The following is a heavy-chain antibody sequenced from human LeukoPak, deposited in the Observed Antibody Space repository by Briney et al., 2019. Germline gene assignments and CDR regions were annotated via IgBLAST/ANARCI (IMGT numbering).Heavy chain of an antibody. Sequence: SETLSLTCTVSGGSISSGSYYWSWIRQPAGEGLEWIGRIYTSGSTNYNPSLKSRVTISVDTSKNQFSLKLSSVTAADTAVYYCARDGYNYLGAFDIWGQGTMVTVSS. CDR2: IYTSGST. J-gene: IGHJ3*02. CDR1: GGSISSGSYY. V-gene: IGHV4-61*02. CDR3: ARDGYNYLGAFDI. D-gene: IGHD5-24*01.